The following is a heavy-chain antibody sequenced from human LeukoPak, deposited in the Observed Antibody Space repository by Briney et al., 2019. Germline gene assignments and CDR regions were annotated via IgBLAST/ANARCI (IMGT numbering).Heavy chain of an antibody. CDR3: ARDLGLYDYGGNIDY. Sequence: GGSLRLSCAASGFTFSTYSMTWVRQAPGKGLEWISYISSSSRTMYYADSVKGRFTISRDNAKKSLYLQMNSLRAEDTAVYYCARDLGLYDYGGNIDYWGQGTLVTVSS. CDR2: ISSSSRTM. J-gene: IGHJ4*02. V-gene: IGHV3-48*04. CDR1: GFTFSTYS. D-gene: IGHD4-23*01.